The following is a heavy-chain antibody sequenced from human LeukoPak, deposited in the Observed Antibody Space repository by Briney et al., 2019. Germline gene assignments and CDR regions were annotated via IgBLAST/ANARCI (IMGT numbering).Heavy chain of an antibody. D-gene: IGHD1-26*01. CDR2: ISYDGSNK. Sequence: GRSLRLSCAASGFTFSSYAMHWLRQDPDKGLEWVAVISYDGSNKYYEDSVKGRFTISRDNSKNTLYLQMNSLRAEDTAVYYCAKDSVGDFDYWGQGTLVTVSS. CDR1: GFTFSSYA. V-gene: IGHV3-30-3*01. CDR3: AKDSVGDFDY. J-gene: IGHJ4*02.